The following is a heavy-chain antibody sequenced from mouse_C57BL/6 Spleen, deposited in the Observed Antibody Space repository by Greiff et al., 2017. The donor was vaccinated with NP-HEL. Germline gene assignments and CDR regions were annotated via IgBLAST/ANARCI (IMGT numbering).Heavy chain of an antibody. D-gene: IGHD1-1*01. CDR3: ARESDYYGSSYAYFDV. CDR1: GFTFSDYG. J-gene: IGHJ1*03. CDR2: ISSGSSTI. Sequence: EVKLVESGGGLVKPGGSLKLSCAASGFTFSDYGMHWVRQAPEKGLEWVAYISSGSSTIYYADTVKGRFTISRDNAKNTLFLQMTSLRSEDTAMYYCARESDYYGSSYAYFDVWGTGTTVTVSS. V-gene: IGHV5-17*01.